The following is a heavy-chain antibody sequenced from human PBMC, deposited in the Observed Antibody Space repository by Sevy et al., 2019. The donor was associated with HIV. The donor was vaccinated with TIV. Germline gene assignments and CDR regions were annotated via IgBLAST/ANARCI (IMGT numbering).Heavy chain of an antibody. Sequence: SQTLSLTCAISGDSVSSNNAAWNWIRQSPSRGLEWLGRTFYRSNWYNDYAVSMKGRITINPDTSKNQLSLQLTSVTPVDTAVYYCARDGLTSGGMDVWGQGTTVTVSS. V-gene: IGHV6-1*01. J-gene: IGHJ6*02. CDR3: ARDGLTSGGMDV. CDR1: GDSVSSNNAA. CDR2: TFYRSNWYN. D-gene: IGHD1-20*01.